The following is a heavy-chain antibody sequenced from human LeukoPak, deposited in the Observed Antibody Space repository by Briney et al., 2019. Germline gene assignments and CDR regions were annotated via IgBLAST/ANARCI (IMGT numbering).Heavy chain of an antibody. CDR3: ASREDYGDKKTDY. CDR2: INHSGST. CDR1: GGSFSGYY. D-gene: IGHD4-17*01. Sequence: SETLSLTCAVYGGSFSGYYWSWIRQPPGKGLEWIGEINHSGSTNYNPSLKSRVTISVDTSKNQFSLKLSSVTAADTAVYCCASREDYGDKKTDYWGQGTLVTVSS. V-gene: IGHV4-34*01. J-gene: IGHJ4*02.